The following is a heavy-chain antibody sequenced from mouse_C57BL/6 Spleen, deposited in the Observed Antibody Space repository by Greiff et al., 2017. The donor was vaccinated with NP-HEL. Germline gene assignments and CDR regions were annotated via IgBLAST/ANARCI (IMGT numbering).Heavy chain of an antibody. V-gene: IGHV5-4*01. CDR1: GFTFSSYA. Sequence: EVHLVESGGGLVKPGGSLKLSCAASGFTFSSYAMSWVRQTPEKRLEWVATISDGGSYTYYPDNVKGRFTISRDNAKNNLYLQMSHLKSEDTAMYYCARDQVLQTSFDYWGQGTTLTVSS. CDR3: ARDQVLQTSFDY. D-gene: IGHD1-1*01. CDR2: ISDGGSYT. J-gene: IGHJ2*01.